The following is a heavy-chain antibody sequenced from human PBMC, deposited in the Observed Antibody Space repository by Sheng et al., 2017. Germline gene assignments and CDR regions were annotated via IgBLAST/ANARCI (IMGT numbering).Heavy chain of an antibody. CDR3: ASFYDFWSGYSHYFDY. V-gene: IGHV4-38-2*01. J-gene: IGHJ4*02. D-gene: IGHD3-3*01. CDR2: IYHSGST. CDR1: GYSISSGYY. Sequence: QVQLQESGPGLVKPSETLSLTCAVSGYSISSGYYWGWIRQPPGKGLEWIGSIYHSGSTYYNPSLKSRVTISVDTSKNQFSLKLSSVTAADTAVYYCASFYDFWSGYSHYFDYWGQGTLVTVSS.